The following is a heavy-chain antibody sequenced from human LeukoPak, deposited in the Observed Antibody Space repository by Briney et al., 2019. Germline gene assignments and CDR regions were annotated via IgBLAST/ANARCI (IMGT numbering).Heavy chain of an antibody. CDR1: GGSISSYY. D-gene: IGHD2-2*01. Sequence: PSETLSLTCTVSGGSISSYYWSWIRQPVGRGLEWIGRIYTSGSTNYNPSLESRVTMSVDTSKNQFSLRLSSVTAADTAVYYCARYCSSTNCYHWYFDLWGRGTLVTVSS. CDR3: ARYCSSTNCYHWYFDL. V-gene: IGHV4-4*07. CDR2: IYTSGST. J-gene: IGHJ2*01.